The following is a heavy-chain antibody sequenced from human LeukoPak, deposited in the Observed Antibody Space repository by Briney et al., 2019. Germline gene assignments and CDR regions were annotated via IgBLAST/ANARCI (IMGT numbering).Heavy chain of an antibody. J-gene: IGHJ4*02. CDR3: ARGWTLGY. CDR1: GGSLSGYY. Sequence: PSETLSLTCAVYGGSLSGYYWSWIRQPPGKGLEWIGEINHSGSTNYNPSLKSRVTISVDTSKNQFSLKLSSVTAADTAVYYCARGWTLGYWGQGTLVTVSS. CDR2: INHSGST. V-gene: IGHV4-34*01. D-gene: IGHD1-1*01.